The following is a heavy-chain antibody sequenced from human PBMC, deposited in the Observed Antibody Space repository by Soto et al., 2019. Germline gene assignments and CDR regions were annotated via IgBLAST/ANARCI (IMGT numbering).Heavy chain of an antibody. CDR3: ARLGVAAAGTPWFDP. CDR1: GGSISSSNYY. CDR2: IYYSGST. V-gene: IGHV4-39*01. Sequence: SETLSLTCTVSGGSISSSNYYWGWIRQPPGKGLEWIGSIYYSGSTYYNPSLKSRITVSVDTSKNQFSLKLSSVTAADTAVYYCARLGVAAAGTPWFDPWGEGTLVTLSS. D-gene: IGHD6-13*01. J-gene: IGHJ5*02.